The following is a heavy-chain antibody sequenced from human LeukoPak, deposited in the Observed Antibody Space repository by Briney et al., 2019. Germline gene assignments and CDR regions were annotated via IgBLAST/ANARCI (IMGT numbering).Heavy chain of an antibody. CDR1: DGSISNYY. J-gene: IGHJ4*02. V-gene: IGHV4-59*01. CDR3: ARGGRTVLDY. Sequence: KTSETLSLTCTVSDGSISNYYWSWVRQPPGKGLEWIGYIYSSGTTKYNPSLKSRVTISVDTSRNQFPLKLSSVTAADTAVYYCARGGRTVLDYWGQGTLVTVSS. D-gene: IGHD3/OR15-3a*01. CDR2: IYSSGTT.